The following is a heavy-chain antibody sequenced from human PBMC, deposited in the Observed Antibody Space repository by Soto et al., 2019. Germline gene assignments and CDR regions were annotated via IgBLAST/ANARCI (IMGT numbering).Heavy chain of an antibody. Sequence: QVQLVESGGGVVQPGRSLRLSCAASGFTFSSYGMHWVRQAPGKGLEWVAVISYDGSNKYYADSVKGRFTISRDNSKNTLYLQMNSLRAEDTAVYYCAKDRALAAAGGYFDSWGQGTLVTVSS. D-gene: IGHD6-13*01. V-gene: IGHV3-30*18. CDR1: GFTFSSYG. J-gene: IGHJ4*02. CDR3: AKDRALAAAGGYFDS. CDR2: ISYDGSNK.